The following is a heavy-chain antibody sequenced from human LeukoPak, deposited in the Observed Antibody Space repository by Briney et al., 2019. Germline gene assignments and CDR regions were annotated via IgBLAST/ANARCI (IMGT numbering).Heavy chain of an antibody. CDR3: ARDGNDDILTGYFNWFDP. J-gene: IGHJ5*02. CDR2: ISSSSSYI. CDR1: GFTFSSYS. D-gene: IGHD3-9*01. Sequence: GGSLRLSCAASGFTFSSYSMNWVRQAPGKGLEWVSSISSSSSYIYYADSVKGRFTISRDNAKNSLYLQINSLRAEDTAVYYCARDGNDDILTGYFNWFDPWGQGTLVTVSS. V-gene: IGHV3-21*01.